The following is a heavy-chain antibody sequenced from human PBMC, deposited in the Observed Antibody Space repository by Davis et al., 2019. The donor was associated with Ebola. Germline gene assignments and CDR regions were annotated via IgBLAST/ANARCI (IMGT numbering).Heavy chain of an antibody. J-gene: IGHJ4*02. Sequence: MPSETLSLTCTVSGGSVSSGSYYWSWIRQPPGKGLEWIGYIYYSGSTNYNPSLKSRVTISVDTSKNQFSLKLSSVTAADTAVYYCARGDSNPFDYWGQGALVTVSS. V-gene: IGHV4-61*01. D-gene: IGHD4-11*01. CDR1: GGSVSSGSYY. CDR3: ARGDSNPFDY. CDR2: IYYSGST.